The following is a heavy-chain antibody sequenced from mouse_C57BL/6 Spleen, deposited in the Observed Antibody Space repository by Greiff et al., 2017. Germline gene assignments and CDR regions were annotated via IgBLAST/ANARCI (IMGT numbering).Heavy chain of an antibody. Sequence: QVQLQQPGAELVKPGASVKLSCKASGYTFTSYWMHWVKQRPGQGLEWIGMIHPTSGSTNYNEKFKSKATLTVDNSSSTAYMQLSSLSSEDSAVYYGARSILLRSYYYAMDYWGQGTSVTVSS. CDR2: IHPTSGST. V-gene: IGHV1-64*01. CDR3: ARSILLRSYYYAMDY. D-gene: IGHD1-1*01. CDR1: GYTFTSYW. J-gene: IGHJ4*01.